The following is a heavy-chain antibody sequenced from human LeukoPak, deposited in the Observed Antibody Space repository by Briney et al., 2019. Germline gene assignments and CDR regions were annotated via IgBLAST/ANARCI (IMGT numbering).Heavy chain of an antibody. D-gene: IGHD3-9*01. CDR1: GGSISSGGYY. CDR2: IYYGGST. Sequence: PSETLSLTCTVSGGSISSGGYYWSWIRQHPGKGLEWIGYIYYGGSTYYNPSLKSRVTISVDTSKNQFSLKLSSVTAADTAVYYCARVLRYFDWSPNYYYYMDVWGKGTTVTVSS. V-gene: IGHV4-31*03. J-gene: IGHJ6*03. CDR3: ARVLRYFDWSPNYYYYMDV.